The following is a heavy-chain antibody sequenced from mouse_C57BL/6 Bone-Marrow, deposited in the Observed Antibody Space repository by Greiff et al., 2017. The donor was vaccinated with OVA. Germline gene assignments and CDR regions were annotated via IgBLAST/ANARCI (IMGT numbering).Heavy chain of an antibody. Sequence: EVQLQQSGPELVKPGASVKIPCKASGYTFTDYNMDWVKQSHGKSLEWIGDINPNNGGTIYNQKFKGKATLTVDKSSSTAYMELRSLTSEDTAVYYGARPLEYYGSRFAYWGQGTLVTVSA. D-gene: IGHD1-1*01. V-gene: IGHV1-18*01. CDR1: GYTFTDYN. CDR3: ARPLEYYGSRFAY. CDR2: INPNNGGT. J-gene: IGHJ3*01.